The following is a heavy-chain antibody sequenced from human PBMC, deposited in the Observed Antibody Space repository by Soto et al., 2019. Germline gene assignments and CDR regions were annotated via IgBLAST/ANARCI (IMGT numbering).Heavy chain of an antibody. V-gene: IGHV4-38-2*01. CDR1: GYSISSGYY. D-gene: IGHD1-26*01. CDR3: ARVGATTEPFDY. CDR2: IYHSGST. J-gene: IGHJ4*02. Sequence: KTSETLSLTCAVSGYSISSGYYWGWIRQPPGKGLEWIGSIYHSGSTYYNPSLKSRVTISVDTSKNQFSLKLSSVTAADTAVYYCARVGATTEPFDYWGQGTLVTVSS.